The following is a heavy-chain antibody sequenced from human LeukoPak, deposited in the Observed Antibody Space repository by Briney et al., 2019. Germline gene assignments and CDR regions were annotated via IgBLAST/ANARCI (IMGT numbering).Heavy chain of an antibody. CDR2: ISSSSSYI. V-gene: IGHV3-21*01. CDR1: GLTFSSYS. Sequence: PGGSLRLSCAASGLTFSSYSMNWVRQAPGKGLEWVSSISSSSSYIYYADSVKGRFTISRDNAKNSLYLQMNSLRAEDTAVYYCASGHYDSSGYPSGYDYWGQGTLVTVSS. J-gene: IGHJ4*02. D-gene: IGHD3-22*01. CDR3: ASGHYDSSGYPSGYDY.